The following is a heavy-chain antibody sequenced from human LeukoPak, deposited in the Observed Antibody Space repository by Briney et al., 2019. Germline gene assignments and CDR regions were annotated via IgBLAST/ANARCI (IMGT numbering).Heavy chain of an antibody. V-gene: IGHV3-23*01. J-gene: IGHJ5*02. CDR1: GFTFSSYG. CDR2: ISGSGGST. Sequence: GGTLRLSCAASGFTFSSYGMSWVRQAPGKGLEWVSAISGSGGSTYYADSVKGRFTISRDNSKNTLHLQMNSLRAEDTAVYYCAKDALSSGWYRNWFDPWGQGTLVTVSS. D-gene: IGHD6-19*01. CDR3: AKDALSSGWYRNWFDP.